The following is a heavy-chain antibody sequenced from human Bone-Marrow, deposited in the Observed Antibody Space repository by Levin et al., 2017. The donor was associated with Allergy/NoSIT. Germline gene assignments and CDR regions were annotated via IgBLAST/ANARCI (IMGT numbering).Heavy chain of an antibody. Sequence: GESLKISCKTSGYTFASYWLGWVRQMPGKGPEWIGIIYPGDSDTTYSPSVRGQVSVSADKSIDPAYLQWTSLKASDSAIYYCARHFGGHFDYWGQGTQVTVSS. D-gene: IGHD3-16*01. V-gene: IGHV5-51*01. CDR2: IYPGDSDT. CDR1: GYTFASYW. J-gene: IGHJ4*02. CDR3: ARHFGGHFDY.